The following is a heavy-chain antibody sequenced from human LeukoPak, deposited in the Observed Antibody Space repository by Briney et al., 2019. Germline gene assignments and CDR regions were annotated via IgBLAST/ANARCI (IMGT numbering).Heavy chain of an antibody. D-gene: IGHD2-15*01. V-gene: IGHV3-30-3*01. CDR2: ISYDGSNK. J-gene: IGHJ4*02. Sequence: GGSLRLSCAASGFTFSSYAMHWVRQAPGKGLEWVAVISYDGSNKYYADSVKGRFTISRDNSKNTLYLQMNSLRAEDTAVYYCARDLAAYFDYWGQGTLVTVSS. CDR1: GFTFSSYA. CDR3: ARDLAAYFDY.